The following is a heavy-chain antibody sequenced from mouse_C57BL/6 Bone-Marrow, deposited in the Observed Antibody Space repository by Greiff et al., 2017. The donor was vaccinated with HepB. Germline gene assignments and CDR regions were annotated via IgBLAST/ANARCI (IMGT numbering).Heavy chain of an antibody. J-gene: IGHJ2*01. CDR3: ARFEAYSGSGLDY. D-gene: IGHD1-1*01. V-gene: IGHV1-53*01. CDR2: INPSNGGT. CDR1: GYTFTGYW. Sequence: QVQLQQPGTELVKPGASVKLSCKASGYTFTGYWMHWVKQRPGQGLEWIGNINPSNGGTNYNEKFKGKATVTVDTSSSTAYMQLSSLTSEDSAVYYCARFEAYSGSGLDYWGQGTTLTFSS.